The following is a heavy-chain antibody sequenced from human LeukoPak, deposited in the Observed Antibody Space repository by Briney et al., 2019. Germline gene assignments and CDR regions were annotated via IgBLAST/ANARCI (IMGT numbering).Heavy chain of an antibody. CDR3: AKVRTSDLGFCSGGSCSGDAFDI. V-gene: IGHV3-23*01. J-gene: IGHJ3*02. D-gene: IGHD2-15*01. CDR2: ISNSGDAT. Sequence: GGSLRLSCAASGFTFSSYWMTWVRQAPGKGLEWVSGISNSGDATYSADSVKGRFTISRDNSKNTVYLQMNSLRAEDTAVYYCAKVRTSDLGFCSGGSCSGDAFDIWGQGTVVTVSS. CDR1: GFTFSSYW.